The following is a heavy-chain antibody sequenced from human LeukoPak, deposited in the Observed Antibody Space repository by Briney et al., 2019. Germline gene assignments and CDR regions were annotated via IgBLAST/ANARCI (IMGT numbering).Heavy chain of an antibody. Sequence: PGGSLGLSCAASGFTFNTYSMNWVRQAPGKWLEWVSYISSSGSIIYYADSVKGRFTISRDNAKNSLYLQMNSLRAEDTAVYYCARGQVYGAPSSNSGSLYYFDYWGQGTLVTVSS. J-gene: IGHJ4*02. CDR2: ISSSGSII. CDR3: ARGQVYGAPSSNSGSLYYFDY. D-gene: IGHD6-6*01. CDR1: GFTFNTYS. V-gene: IGHV3-48*01.